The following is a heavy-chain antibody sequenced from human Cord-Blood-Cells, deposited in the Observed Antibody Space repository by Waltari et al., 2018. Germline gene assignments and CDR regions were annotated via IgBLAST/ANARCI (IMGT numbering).Heavy chain of an antibody. CDR3: ARGGGYCSSTSCYAFDI. CDR1: GGSISSYY. Sequence: QVQLQESGPGLVMPSETLSLTCTVSGGSISSYYWSWIRQPPGKGLEWIGYIYYSGSTNYNPSLKSRVTISVDTSKNQFSLKLSSVTAADTAVYYCARGGGYCSSTSCYAFDILG. CDR2: IYYSGST. D-gene: IGHD2-2*01. V-gene: IGHV4-59*01. J-gene: IGHJ3*02.